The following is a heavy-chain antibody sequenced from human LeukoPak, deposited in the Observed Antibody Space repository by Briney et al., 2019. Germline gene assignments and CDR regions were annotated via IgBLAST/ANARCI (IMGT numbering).Heavy chain of an antibody. CDR1: GFTFSHYW. J-gene: IGHJ4*02. CDR2: IKEDGSEK. Sequence: GGSLRLSCAPSGFTFSHYWMSWVRQAPGRGLEWVANIKEDGSEKYYVDSVKGRFTISRDNAKNSLSLQVNSLRAEDTAVYYCARSRSGYYEDYWGQGTLVTVSS. V-gene: IGHV3-7*01. D-gene: IGHD3-22*01. CDR3: ARSRSGYYEDY.